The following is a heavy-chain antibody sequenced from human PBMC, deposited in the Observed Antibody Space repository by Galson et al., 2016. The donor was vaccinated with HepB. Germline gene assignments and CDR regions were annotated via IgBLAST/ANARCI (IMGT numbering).Heavy chain of an antibody. CDR1: GFTFSSSG. D-gene: IGHD1-14*01. J-gene: IGHJ3*01. CDR2: IWHDGSNK. V-gene: IGHV3-33*01. Sequence: SLRLSCAASGFTFSSSGMQWVRQSPGKGLEWVALIWHDGSNKYYADSVKGRFTISRDNSKNTLYLQVNSLRAEDAAVYYCARGRRNRGAVDVWGQGTMVTVAS. CDR3: ARGRRNRGAVDV.